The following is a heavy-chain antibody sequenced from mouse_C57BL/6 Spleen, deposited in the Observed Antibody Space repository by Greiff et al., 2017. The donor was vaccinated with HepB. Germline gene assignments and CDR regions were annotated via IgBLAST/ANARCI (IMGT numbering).Heavy chain of an antibody. CDR3: ARNYYGSSPIMDY. CDR1: GYTFTDYN. D-gene: IGHD1-1*01. Sequence: VQLQQSGPELVKPGASVKIPCKASGYTFTDYNMDWVKQSHGKSLEWIGDINPNNGGTIYNQKFKGKATLTVDKSSSTAYMELRSLTSEDTAVYYCARNYYGSSPIMDYWGQGTSVTVSS. J-gene: IGHJ4*01. V-gene: IGHV1-18*01. CDR2: INPNNGGT.